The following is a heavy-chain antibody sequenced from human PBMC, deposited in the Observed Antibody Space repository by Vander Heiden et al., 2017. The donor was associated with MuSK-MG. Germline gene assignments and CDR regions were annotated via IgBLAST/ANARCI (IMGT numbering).Heavy chain of an antibody. CDR1: GFPFSSYS. CDR2: ISSSSSYI. Sequence: ELQLVASGGGLLKPGGSLRLLCAAPGFPFSSYSMNWVRQAPGKGLEWVSYISSSSSYIYYAGSVKGRFTISRDNAKNSLYLQMNSLRAEDTAVYYCATAKTAYYFDYWGQGTLVTSPQ. CDR3: ATAKTAYYFDY. J-gene: IGHJ4*02. V-gene: IGHV3-21*01.